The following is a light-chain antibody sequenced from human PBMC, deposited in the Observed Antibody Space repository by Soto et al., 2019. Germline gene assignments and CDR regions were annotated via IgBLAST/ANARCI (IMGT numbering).Light chain of an antibody. Sequence: EIVMTQSPATLSVSPGERASLSCRASQSVGSNLAWYQQTAGQAPRLLIYGASTRATGIPARFSGSGSGTEFTLTFSSLQSEDFAVYSCQQYTNWPYTFGQGTTLEIK. CDR2: GAS. CDR1: QSVGSN. CDR3: QQYTNWPYT. V-gene: IGKV3-15*01. J-gene: IGKJ2*01.